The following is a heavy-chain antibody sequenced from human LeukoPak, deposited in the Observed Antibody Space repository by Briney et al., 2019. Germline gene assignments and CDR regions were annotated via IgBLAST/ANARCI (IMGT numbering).Heavy chain of an antibody. J-gene: IGHJ6*02. CDR1: GFTVSSNY. D-gene: IGHD2-15*01. V-gene: IGHV3-66*02. CDR3: ARDYIVVVVAATRRTYYYYGMDV. Sequence: GGSLRLSCAASGFTVSSNYMSWVRQAPGKGLEWVSVIYGGGSTYYADSVKGRFTISRDNSKNTLYLQMNSLRAEDTAVYYCARDYIVVVVAATRRTYYYYGMDVWGQGTTVTVSS. CDR2: IYGGGST.